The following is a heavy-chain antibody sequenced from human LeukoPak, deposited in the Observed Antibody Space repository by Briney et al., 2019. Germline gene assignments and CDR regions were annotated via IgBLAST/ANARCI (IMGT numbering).Heavy chain of an antibody. J-gene: IGHJ4*02. D-gene: IGHD1-1*01. V-gene: IGHV2-5*02. Sequence: SGPTLVNPTQTLTLTCTFSGFSLSTTGVAVGWIRQPPGKALEWLALIFWDDDKKYSPSLRGRVTVTKDTSNNQVVLTMTNMDPVDTATYYCIHRQAGRPSFDYWGQGTLVTVSS. CDR3: IHRQAGRPSFDY. CDR2: IFWDDDK. CDR1: GFSLSTTGVA.